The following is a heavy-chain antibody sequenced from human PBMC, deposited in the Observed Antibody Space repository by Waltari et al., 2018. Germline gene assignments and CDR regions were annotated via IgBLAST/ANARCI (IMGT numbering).Heavy chain of an antibody. D-gene: IGHD6-6*01. CDR1: GGSISSYY. CDR2: IYYSGST. J-gene: IGHJ3*02. CDR3: ARSEYSSAVDAFDI. V-gene: IGHV4-59*01. Sequence: QVQLQESGPGLVKPSETLSLTCTVSGGSISSYYWSWIRQPPGKGLEWIGYIYYSGSTNYNPSLKSRVTISVDTSKSQFSLKLSSVTAADTAVYYCARSEYSSAVDAFDIWGQGTMVTVSS.